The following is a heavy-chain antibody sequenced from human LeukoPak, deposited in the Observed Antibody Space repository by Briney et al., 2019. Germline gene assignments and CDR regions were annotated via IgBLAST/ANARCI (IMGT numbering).Heavy chain of an antibody. J-gene: IGHJ4*02. Sequence: GWSLRLSCAASGFTFDDYGLSWVRQAPGKGLEWVSGINWNGGNTGYADSVKGRFTISRDNAKNSLYLQMNSLRAEDTALYYCARVASNYDFDCWGQGTLVTVSS. V-gene: IGHV3-20*04. CDR1: GFTFDDYG. D-gene: IGHD4-11*01. CDR3: ARVASNYDFDC. CDR2: INWNGGNT.